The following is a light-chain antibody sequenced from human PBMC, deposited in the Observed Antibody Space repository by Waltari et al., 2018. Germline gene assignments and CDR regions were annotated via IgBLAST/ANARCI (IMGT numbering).Light chain of an antibody. CDR1: QSVNSN. Sequence: EIVITQSPATLSVSPGDRANISCRASQSVNSNLAWDQQKPGQAPRLLVYTASTRATGVPARFSGSGSGTHFTLTISSLQSEDFAFYYCQQYDNWPPYTFGHGTNLEIK. CDR3: QQYDNWPPYT. J-gene: IGKJ2*01. V-gene: IGKV3-15*01. CDR2: TAS.